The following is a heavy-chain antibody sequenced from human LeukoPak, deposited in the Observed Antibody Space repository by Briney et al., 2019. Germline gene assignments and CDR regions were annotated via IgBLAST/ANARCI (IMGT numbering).Heavy chain of an antibody. CDR3: ARDYAPYCSSTSCPPDY. D-gene: IGHD2-2*01. J-gene: IGHJ4*02. Sequence: GSLGLSCAASGFTFRSYAMHWVRQAPGKGLEWVAVISYDGSNKYYADSVKGRFTISRDNSKNTLYLQMNSLRAEDTAVYYCARDYAPYCSSTSCPPDYWGQGTLVTVSS. CDR2: ISYDGSNK. V-gene: IGHV3-30*04. CDR1: GFTFRSYA.